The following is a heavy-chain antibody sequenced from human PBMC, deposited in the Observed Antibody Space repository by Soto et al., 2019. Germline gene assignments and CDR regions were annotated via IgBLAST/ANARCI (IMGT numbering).Heavy chain of an antibody. D-gene: IGHD6-6*01. Sequence: QVQLVESGGGVVQPGRSLRLSCAASGFTFSSYAMHWVRQAPGKGLEWVAVISYDGSNKYYADSVKGRFTISRDNSKNTLYLQMNSLRAEDTAVYYCARDENVDSSSLIRYFDLWGRGTLVTVSS. V-gene: IGHV3-30-3*01. CDR3: ARDENVDSSSLIRYFDL. J-gene: IGHJ2*01. CDR2: ISYDGSNK. CDR1: GFTFSSYA.